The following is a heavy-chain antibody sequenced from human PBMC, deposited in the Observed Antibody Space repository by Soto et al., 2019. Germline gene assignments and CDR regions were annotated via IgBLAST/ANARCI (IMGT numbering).Heavy chain of an antibody. V-gene: IGHV1-2*04. CDR3: AISEYDSSGYYFFYEFDY. D-gene: IGHD3-22*01. J-gene: IGHJ4*02. CDR2: INPNSGGT. CDR1: GYTFTGYY. Sequence: ASVKVSCKASGYTFTGYYMHWVRQAPGQGLEWMGWINPNSGGTNYAQKFQGWVTMTRDTSISTAYMELSRLRSDDTAVYYCAISEYDSSGYYFFYEFDYWGQGTLVTVSS.